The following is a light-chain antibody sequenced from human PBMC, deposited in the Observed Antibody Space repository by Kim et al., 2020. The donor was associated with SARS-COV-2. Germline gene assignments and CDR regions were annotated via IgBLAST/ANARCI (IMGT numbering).Light chain of an antibody. CDR2: GKN. CDR3: NSRDSTGTHHYV. V-gene: IGLV3-19*01. Sequence: SSELTQDPAVSVALGQTVRITCQGDSLRNYYASWYQQKPGQAPVLVIYGKNNRPSGIPDRFSGSSSGNTASLTITGAQAEDEADYYCNSRDSTGTHHYVF. J-gene: IGLJ1*01. CDR1: SLRNYY.